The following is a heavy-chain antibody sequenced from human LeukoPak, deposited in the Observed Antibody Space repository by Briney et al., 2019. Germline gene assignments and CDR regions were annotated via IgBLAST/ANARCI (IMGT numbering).Heavy chain of an antibody. CDR3: AKSKLRLLEWSLDY. Sequence: GGSLRLSCAASGFTFDDYAMHWVRQAPGKGLEWVSGISWNSGSIGYADSVKGRFTISRDNAKNSLYLQMNSLRAEDTALYYCAKSKLRLLEWSLDYWGQGTLVTVSS. D-gene: IGHD3-3*01. CDR2: ISWNSGSI. CDR1: GFTFDDYA. V-gene: IGHV3-9*01. J-gene: IGHJ4*02.